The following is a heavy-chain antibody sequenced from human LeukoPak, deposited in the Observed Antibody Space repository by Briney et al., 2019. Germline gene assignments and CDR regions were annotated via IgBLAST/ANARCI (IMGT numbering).Heavy chain of an antibody. V-gene: IGHV7-4-1*02. CDR2: INTNTGNP. D-gene: IGHD6-19*01. CDR1: GYTFTSCA. CDR3: ARLSSGWYDGAFDY. Sequence: ASVKVSCKASGYTFTSCAMNWVRQAPGQGLEWMGWINTNTGNPTYAQGFTGRFVFSLDTSVSTAYLQISSLKAEDTAVYYCARLSSGWYDGAFDYWGQGTLVTVSS. J-gene: IGHJ4*02.